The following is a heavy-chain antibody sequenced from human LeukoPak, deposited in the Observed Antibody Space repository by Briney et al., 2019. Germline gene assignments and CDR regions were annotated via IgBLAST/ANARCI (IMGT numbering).Heavy chain of an antibody. J-gene: IGHJ4*02. Sequence: SETLSLTCNVAGGSTSSYYWSWIRQPPGKGLEWIGYIHYTGSTNYNPSLKSRVTISVDTSKNQFSLKLSSVTAADTAVYYCARGGGSYDFDYWGQGTLVTVSS. V-gene: IGHV4-59*01. D-gene: IGHD1-26*01. CDR2: IHYTGST. CDR1: GGSTSSYY. CDR3: ARGGGSYDFDY.